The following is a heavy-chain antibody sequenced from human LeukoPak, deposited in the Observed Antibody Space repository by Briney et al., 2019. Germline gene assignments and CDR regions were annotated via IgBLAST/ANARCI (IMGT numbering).Heavy chain of an antibody. D-gene: IGHD6-13*01. Sequence: QAGGSLRLSCTVSGFTVSSNSMSWVRQAPGKGLEWVSFIYSDNTHYSDSVKGRFTISRDNSKNTLYLQMNSLRAEDTAVYYCAREDSSSWYEWSVGYWGQGTLVTVSS. CDR1: GFTVSSNS. V-gene: IGHV3-53*01. J-gene: IGHJ4*02. CDR3: AREDSSSWYEWSVGY. CDR2: IYSDNT.